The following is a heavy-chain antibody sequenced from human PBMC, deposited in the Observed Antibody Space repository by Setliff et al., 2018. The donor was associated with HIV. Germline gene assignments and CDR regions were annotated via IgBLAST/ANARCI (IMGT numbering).Heavy chain of an antibody. CDR1: GYPFNSYS. CDR2: INPSGGTT. CDR3: ARVESGSDY. D-gene: IGHD5-12*01. Sequence: ASVKVSCKASGYPFNSYSMHWVRQAPGQGLEWMGIINPSGGTTSYSQKFQGRLTMTRDTSTTTMYLELTRLTSDDTAVYYCARVESGSDYWGQGTLVTVSS. J-gene: IGHJ4*02. V-gene: IGHV1-46*02.